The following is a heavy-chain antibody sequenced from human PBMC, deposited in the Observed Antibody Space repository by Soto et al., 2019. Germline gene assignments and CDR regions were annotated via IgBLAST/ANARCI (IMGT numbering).Heavy chain of an antibody. Sequence: ASVKVSCKASGGTFSSYAISWVRQAPGQGLEWMGGIIPIFGTANYAQKFQGRVTITADESTSTAYMELSSLRSEDTAVYYCARGFRHDYGDYVFDPWGQGTLVTVS. CDR3: ARGFRHDYGDYVFDP. V-gene: IGHV1-69*13. CDR2: IIPIFGTA. J-gene: IGHJ5*02. D-gene: IGHD4-17*01. CDR1: GGTFSSYA.